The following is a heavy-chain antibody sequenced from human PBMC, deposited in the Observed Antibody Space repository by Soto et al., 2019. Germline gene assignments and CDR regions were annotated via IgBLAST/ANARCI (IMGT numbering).Heavy chain of an antibody. V-gene: IGHV3-23*01. Sequence: EMGLLESGGGSVSPGASARLSCLTSGFMFDNYAMSWVRQSPARGLEWVAAISGSGHATYYTQSVRGRFTISRDTSKKAVFLQMNNLRTEDTAIYYCARGRYFDASGGCANYWGLGTLVTVSP. CDR2: ISGSGHAT. CDR3: ARGRYFDASGGCANY. D-gene: IGHD5-12*01. CDR1: GFMFDNYA. J-gene: IGHJ4*02.